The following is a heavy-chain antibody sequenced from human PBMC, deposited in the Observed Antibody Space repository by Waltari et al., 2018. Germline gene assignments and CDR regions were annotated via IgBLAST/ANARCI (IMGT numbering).Heavy chain of an antibody. CDR2: IRYDGSNK. CDR3: ATERLVQGPGYFQH. J-gene: IGHJ1*01. D-gene: IGHD3-10*02. Sequence: QVQLVESGGGVVQPGGSLRLSCAASGFTFSSYGMHWVRQAPGKGLEWVAFIRYDGSNKYYADSVKGRFTISRDNSKNTLYLQMNSLRSEDTAVYYCATERLVQGPGYFQHWGQGTLVTVSS. CDR1: GFTFSSYG. V-gene: IGHV3-30*02.